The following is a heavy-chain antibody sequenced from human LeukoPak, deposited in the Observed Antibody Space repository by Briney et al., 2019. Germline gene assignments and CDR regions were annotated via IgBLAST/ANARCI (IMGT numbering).Heavy chain of an antibody. V-gene: IGHV1-18*04. D-gene: IGHD1-1*01. J-gene: IGHJ4*02. Sequence: GSVKVSCAASGYTFTNYGISWVRQAPGQGLEWMGWISAHNGNTNYAQKLQGRVTMTTDTSTSTAYMELRSLRSDDTAVYYCARDQWERSFFEYWGQGTMVTVSS. CDR3: ARDQWERSFFEY. CDR2: ISAHNGNT. CDR1: GYTFTNYG.